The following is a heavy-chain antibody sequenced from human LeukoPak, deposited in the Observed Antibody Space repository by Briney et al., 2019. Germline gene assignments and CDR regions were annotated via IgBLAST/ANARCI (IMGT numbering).Heavy chain of an antibody. Sequence: PGRSLRLSCAASGFTFSSYGMHWVRQAPGKGLEWVAVIWYDGSNKYYADSVKGRFTISRDNSKNTLYLQMNSLRAEDTAVYYCAREKSGSNAAFDYWGQGTLVTVSS. CDR1: GFTFSSYG. J-gene: IGHJ4*02. CDR3: AREKSGSNAAFDY. CDR2: IWYDGSNK. D-gene: IGHD1-26*01. V-gene: IGHV3-33*01.